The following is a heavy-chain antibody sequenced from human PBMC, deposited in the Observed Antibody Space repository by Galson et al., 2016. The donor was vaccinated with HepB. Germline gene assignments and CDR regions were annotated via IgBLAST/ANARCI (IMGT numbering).Heavy chain of an antibody. V-gene: IGHV1-18*01. D-gene: IGHD3-10*01. CDR1: GYTFTNYG. Sequence: SVKVSCKASGYTFTNYGVAWVRQAPGQGLEWMGWISPYTGNTNYAQNLRGRVTMTTDTSTSTAYMDLRSLRSNDTAVYYCARGDTGEYRQYYYGPDVWGQGTTVTVSS. CDR2: ISPYTGNT. CDR3: ARGDTGEYRQYYYGPDV. J-gene: IGHJ6*02.